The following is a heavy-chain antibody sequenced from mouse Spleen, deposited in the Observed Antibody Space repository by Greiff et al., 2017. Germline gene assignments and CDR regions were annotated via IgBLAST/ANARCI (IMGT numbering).Heavy chain of an antibody. CDR2: ISSGSSTI. CDR3: AREGDITTAGDY. CDR1: GFTFSDYG. J-gene: IGHJ2*01. V-gene: IGHV5-17*01. D-gene: IGHD1-2*01. Sequence: EVKLMESGGGLVKPGGSLKLSCAASGFTFSDYGMHWVRQAPEKGLEWVAYISSGSSTIYYADTVKGRFTISRDNAKNTLFLQMTSLRSEDTAMYYCAREGDITTAGDYWGQGTTLTVSS.